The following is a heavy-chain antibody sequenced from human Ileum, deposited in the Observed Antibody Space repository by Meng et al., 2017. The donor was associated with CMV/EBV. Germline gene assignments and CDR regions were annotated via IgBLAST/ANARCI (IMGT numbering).Heavy chain of an antibody. J-gene: IGHJ4*01. CDR3: ARDLWGYNLGDY. V-gene: IGHV3-66*02. Sequence: GGSLRLSCAASGFNVSSDFMSWVRQAPGMGLEWLSVIYSAGNTYYADSVKGRFTISRDNSKNTLYLQMNSLRPEDTAVYYCARDLWGYNLGDYWGQGTLVTVSS. CDR1: GFNVSSDF. D-gene: IGHD5-18*01. CDR2: IYSAGNT.